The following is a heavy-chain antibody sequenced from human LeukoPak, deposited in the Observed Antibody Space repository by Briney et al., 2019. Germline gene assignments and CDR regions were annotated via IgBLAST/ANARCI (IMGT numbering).Heavy chain of an antibody. Sequence: PGGSLRLSCAASGFTFSGNSMNWVRQAPGKGLEWVSYISSSGSTTYYADSVKGRFTISRDNAKMILYLQMNSLRAEDTAVYFCARGRSMDFWGQGTLVTVSS. V-gene: IGHV3-48*04. CDR2: ISSSGSTT. J-gene: IGHJ4*02. CDR3: ARGRSMDF. D-gene: IGHD2-2*01. CDR1: GFTFSGNS.